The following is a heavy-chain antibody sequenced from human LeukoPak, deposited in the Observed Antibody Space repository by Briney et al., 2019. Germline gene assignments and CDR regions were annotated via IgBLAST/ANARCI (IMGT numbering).Heavy chain of an antibody. CDR3: ARTSITTQIWFDP. Sequence: PSETLSLTCTVSGGSISSYYWSWIRQPPGKGLEWIGYIYYSGSTNYNPSLKSRVTISVDTSKNQFSLKLSSVTAADTAVYYCARTSITTQIWFDPWGQGTLVTVSS. V-gene: IGHV4-59*01. J-gene: IGHJ5*02. CDR1: GGSISSYY. CDR2: IYYSGST. D-gene: IGHD3-3*01.